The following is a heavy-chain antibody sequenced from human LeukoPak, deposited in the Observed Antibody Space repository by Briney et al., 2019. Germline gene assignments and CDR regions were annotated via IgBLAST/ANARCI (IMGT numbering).Heavy chain of an antibody. Sequence: ASVKVSCKASGYTFTTYNINWVRQAPGQGLEWMGITNPSGGSTSYAQKFQGRVTMTTDTSTSTAYMELRSLRSDDTAVYYCARVGTTGTSFDYWGQGTLVTVSS. V-gene: IGHV1-46*01. CDR2: TNPSGGST. D-gene: IGHD1-1*01. CDR3: ARVGTTGTSFDY. CDR1: GYTFTTYN. J-gene: IGHJ4*02.